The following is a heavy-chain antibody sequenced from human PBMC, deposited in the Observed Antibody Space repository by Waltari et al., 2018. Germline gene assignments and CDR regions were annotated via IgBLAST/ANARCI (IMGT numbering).Heavy chain of an antibody. CDR3: ARKSQRFMSGFDY. CDR2: IYYSGST. Sequence: QVQLQESGPGLVKPSETLSLTCTVSGGSISSYYWSWIRQPPGKGLEWIGYIYYSGSTNYNPPLKSRVTISVDTSKNQFSLKLSSVTAADTAVYYCARKSQRFMSGFDYWGQGTLVTVSS. V-gene: IGHV4-59*01. J-gene: IGHJ4*02. D-gene: IGHD1-26*01. CDR1: GGSISSYY.